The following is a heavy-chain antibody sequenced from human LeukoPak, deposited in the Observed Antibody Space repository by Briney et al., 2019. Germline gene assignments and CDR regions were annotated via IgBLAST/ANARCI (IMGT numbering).Heavy chain of an antibody. D-gene: IGHD1-14*01. CDR2: IIPIFGTA. J-gene: IGHJ4*02. V-gene: IGHV1-69*13. CDR3: ARVEEWGTSEFDY. CDR1: GYTFTSYG. Sequence: GASVKVSCKASGYTFTSYGISWVRQAPGQGLEWMGGIIPIFGTANYAQKFQGRVTITADESTSTAYMELSSLRSEDTAVYYCARVEEWGTSEFDYWGQGTLVTVSS.